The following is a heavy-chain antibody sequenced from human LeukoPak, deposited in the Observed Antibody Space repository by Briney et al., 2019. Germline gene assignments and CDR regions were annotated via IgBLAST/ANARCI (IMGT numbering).Heavy chain of an antibody. Sequence: PSETLSLTCSVSGGSISSYYWSWIRRPPGRGLEWIGYIYYSGSTNYNPSLKSRVTISVDTSKNQFSLKLSSVTAADTAVYYCARSAVFGVAPYYMDVWGKGTTVTVSS. J-gene: IGHJ6*03. CDR3: ARSAVFGVAPYYMDV. V-gene: IGHV4-59*01. CDR1: GGSISSYY. CDR2: IYYSGST. D-gene: IGHD3-3*01.